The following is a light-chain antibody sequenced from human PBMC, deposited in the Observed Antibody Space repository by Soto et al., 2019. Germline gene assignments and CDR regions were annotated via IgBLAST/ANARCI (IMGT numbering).Light chain of an antibody. CDR2: DAS. CDR1: QSVSSS. CDR3: QQRSNWPRT. V-gene: IGKV3D-15*01. J-gene: IGKJ4*01. Sequence: EIVMTQSPATLSVSPGERATLSCRASQSVSSSFAWYQQKPGQAPRLLIFDASARAVDIPGRFSGSGSGTEFTLTISSLQSEDFAVYYCQQRSNWPRTFGGGTKVDIK.